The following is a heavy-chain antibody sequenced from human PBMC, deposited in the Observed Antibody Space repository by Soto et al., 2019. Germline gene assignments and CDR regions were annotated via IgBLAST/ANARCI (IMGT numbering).Heavy chain of an antibody. V-gene: IGHV3-74*01. D-gene: IGHD3-10*01. Sequence: PGGSLRLSCAASGFTFSSHWMHWVRQPPGKGLVWVSRINPDGSATSHADSVKARFTISRDNTKNTLYLQMNSLRAEDTAVYYCARDWVWFGAHPIDYWGQGTLVTVSS. CDR1: GFTFSSHW. CDR2: INPDGSAT. J-gene: IGHJ4*02. CDR3: ARDWVWFGAHPIDY.